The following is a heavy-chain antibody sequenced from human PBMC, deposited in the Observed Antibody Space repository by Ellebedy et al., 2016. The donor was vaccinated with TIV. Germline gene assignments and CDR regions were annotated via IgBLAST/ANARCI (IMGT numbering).Heavy chain of an antibody. CDR1: GFTFSSHN. CDR3: IGSSGWLPQY. CDR2: ISFSSTYT. J-gene: IGHJ4*02. D-gene: IGHD6-19*01. Sequence: GESLKISXAASGFTFSSHNMNWVRQAPGKGLEWVSSISFSSTYTYYADSVKGRFTISRDNAKNSLYLQMDSLRVEDTAIYYCIGSSGWLPQYWGQGTLVTVSS. V-gene: IGHV3-21*04.